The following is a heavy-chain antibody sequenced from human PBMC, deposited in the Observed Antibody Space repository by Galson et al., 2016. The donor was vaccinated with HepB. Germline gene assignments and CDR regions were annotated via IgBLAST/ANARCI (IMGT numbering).Heavy chain of an antibody. CDR1: GFSISAFW. CDR2: INQDGSAK. V-gene: IGHV3-7*01. CDR3: AKDGGQQVVRWERLRKVYYYCAMDF. D-gene: IGHD6-13*01. Sequence: SLRLSCAASGFSISAFWMGWVRQAPGKGLEWVANINQDGSAKYYVDSAKGRFTISRDIAKNSLYLQMNSLRDEDTAVYYCAKDGGQQVVRWERLRKVYYYCAMDFWGQGTTVTVSS. J-gene: IGHJ6*02.